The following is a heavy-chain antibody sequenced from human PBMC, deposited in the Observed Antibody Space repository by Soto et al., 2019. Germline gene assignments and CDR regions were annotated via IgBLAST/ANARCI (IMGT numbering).Heavy chain of an antibody. CDR1: GFTFTSSA. CDR3: AAGPYGDYAFDI. J-gene: IGHJ3*02. CDR2: IVVGSGNT. V-gene: IGHV1-58*02. Sequence: ASVKVSCKASGFTFTSSAMQWVRQARGQRLEWIGWIVVGSGNTNYAQKFQERVTITRDMSTSTAYMELSSLRSEDTAVYYCAAGPYGDYAFDIWGQGTMVTVSS. D-gene: IGHD4-17*01.